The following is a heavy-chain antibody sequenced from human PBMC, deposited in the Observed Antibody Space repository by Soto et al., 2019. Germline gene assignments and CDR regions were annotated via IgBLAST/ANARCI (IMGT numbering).Heavy chain of an antibody. D-gene: IGHD1-1*01. CDR2: INAGNGNT. V-gene: IGHV1-3*01. J-gene: IGHJ6*02. CDR3: ARDTTHYYYGMDV. Sequence: ASVKVSCKASGITFSTYAIHWVRQAPGQRLEWMGWINAGNGNTKYSQKFQGRVTITRDTSASTAYMELSSLRSEDTAVYYCARDTTHYYYGMDVWGQGTTVTVSS. CDR1: GITFSTYA.